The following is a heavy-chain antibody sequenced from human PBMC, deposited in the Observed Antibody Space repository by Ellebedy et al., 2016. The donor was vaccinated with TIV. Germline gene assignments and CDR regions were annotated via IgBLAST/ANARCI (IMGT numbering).Heavy chain of an antibody. J-gene: IGHJ5*02. CDR2: ISGYNGNT. CDR1: GYTFTSYG. V-gene: IGHV1-18*01. Sequence: ASVKVSCKASGYTFTSYGIGWVRQAPGQGLEWMGWISGYNGNTNYAQKLKGRVTMTTDTSTSTAYMELSSLRSEDTAVYYCARDRKFVGFDPWGQGTLVTVSS. CDR3: ARDRKFVGFDP. D-gene: IGHD2-15*01.